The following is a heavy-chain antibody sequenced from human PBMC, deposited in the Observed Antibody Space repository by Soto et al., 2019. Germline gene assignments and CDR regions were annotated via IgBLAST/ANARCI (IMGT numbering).Heavy chain of an antibody. CDR1: GGSISSYY. Sequence: PSETLSLTCTVSGGSISSYYWSWIRQPPGKGLEWIGYIYYSGSTNYNPSLKSRVTISVDTSKNQFSLKLSSVTAADTAVYYCARIYGDQLLDYWGQGTLVTVSS. J-gene: IGHJ4*02. D-gene: IGHD4-17*01. CDR2: IYYSGST. V-gene: IGHV4-59*08. CDR3: ARIYGDQLLDY.